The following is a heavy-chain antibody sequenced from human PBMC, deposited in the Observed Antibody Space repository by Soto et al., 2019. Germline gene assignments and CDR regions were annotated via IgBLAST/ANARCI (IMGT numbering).Heavy chain of an antibody. CDR1: GGTFSSDA. V-gene: IGHV1-69*01. Sequence: VQLLQSGAEVKQPGSSVKVACKISGGTFSSDAISWVRQAPGQGLEWMGGITPVFESPNYAQKFQGRVTITADESTGTAFMELSSLRSEDTAVYYCARAIHCYNCRVDFWGQVTTVTVSS. J-gene: IGHJ6*02. CDR3: ARAIHCYNCRVDF. D-gene: IGHD1-1*01. CDR2: ITPVFESP.